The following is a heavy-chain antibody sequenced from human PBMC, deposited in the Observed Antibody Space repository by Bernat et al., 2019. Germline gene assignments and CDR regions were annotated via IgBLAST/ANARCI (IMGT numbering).Heavy chain of an antibody. CDR3: ARGVGYELVVPAAMGAFDY. CDR1: GGSFSGYY. D-gene: IGHD2-2*01. CDR2: INHSGST. V-gene: IGHV4-34*01. J-gene: IGHJ4*02. Sequence: QVQLQQWGAGLLKPSETLSLTCAVYGGSFSGYYWSWIRQPPGKGLEWIGEINHSGSTNYNPSLKSRVTISVDTSKNQFSLKLSSVTAADTAVYYCARGVGYELVVPAAMGAFDYWGQGTLVTVSS.